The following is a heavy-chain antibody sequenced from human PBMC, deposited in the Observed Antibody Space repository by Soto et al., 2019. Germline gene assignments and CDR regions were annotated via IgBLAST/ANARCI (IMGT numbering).Heavy chain of an antibody. CDR3: AIPRDYGIVPVALDI. D-gene: IGHD4-17*01. J-gene: IGHJ3*02. CDR1: GYIFTNYW. V-gene: IGHV5-51*01. Sequence: PGESLKISCKASGYIFTNYWIAWVRQMPGKGLEWMGVFNPADSDTRYSPSLQGQVTISADKSISTAYLQWSSLKASDTAMYYCAIPRDYGIVPVALDIWAQGTMVTVSS. CDR2: FNPADSDT.